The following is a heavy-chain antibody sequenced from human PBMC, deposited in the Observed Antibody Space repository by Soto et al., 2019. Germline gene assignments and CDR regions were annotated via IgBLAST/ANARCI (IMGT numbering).Heavy chain of an antibody. Sequence: SETLSLTCTVSGGSVSSGSYYWSWIRQPPGKGLEWIGYIYYSGSTNYNPSLKSRVTISVDTSKNQCSLKLSSETAADTAVYYCARLRFLEWLVNWFDPWGQGTLVTVSS. J-gene: IGHJ5*02. V-gene: IGHV4-61*01. CDR3: ARLRFLEWLVNWFDP. CDR2: IYYSGST. D-gene: IGHD3-3*01. CDR1: GGSVSSGSYY.